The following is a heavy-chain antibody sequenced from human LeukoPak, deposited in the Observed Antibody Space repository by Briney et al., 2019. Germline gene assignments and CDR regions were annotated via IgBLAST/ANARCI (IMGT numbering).Heavy chain of an antibody. J-gene: IGHJ3*02. CDR1: GGSISSYY. D-gene: IGHD4-23*01. CDR3: ARYGGNSWSPDAFDI. CDR2: IYTSGST. Sequence: PSETLSLTCTVSGGSISSYYWSWIRQPAGKGLEWIGRIYTSGSTNYNPSLKSRVTMSVDTSKNQFSLKLSSVTAADTAVYYCARYGGNSWSPDAFDIWGQGTMVTVSS. V-gene: IGHV4-4*07.